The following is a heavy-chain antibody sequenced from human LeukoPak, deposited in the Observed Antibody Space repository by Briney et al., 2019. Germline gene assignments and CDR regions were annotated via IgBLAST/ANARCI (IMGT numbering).Heavy chain of an antibody. CDR1: GYTFTGYY. D-gene: IGHD6-6*01. J-gene: IGHJ4*02. V-gene: IGHV1-2*06. CDR2: INPNSGGT. CDR3: AAAPEYSSSPWGPAAIDY. Sequence: GASVKVSCKASGYTFTGYYMHWVRQAPGQGLEWMGRINPNSGGTNYAQKFQGRVTMTRDTSISTAYMELSRLRSDDTAVYYCAAAPEYSSSPWGPAAIDYWGQGTLVTVSS.